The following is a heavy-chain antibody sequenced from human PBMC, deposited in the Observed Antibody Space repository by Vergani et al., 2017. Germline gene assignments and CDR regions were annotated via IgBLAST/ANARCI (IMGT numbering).Heavy chain of an antibody. CDR2: ISSSSSYT. V-gene: IGHV3-11*05. CDR3: VRAVPTLYYYGMDV. CDR1: GFTFSDYY. J-gene: IGHJ6*02. Sequence: QVQLVESGGGLVKPGGSLRLSCAASGFTFSDYYMSWIRQAPGKGLEWVSYISSSSSYTNYADSVKGRFTISRDNAKNSLYLQMNSLRAEDTAVYYCVRAVPTLYYYGMDVWGQGTTVTVSS.